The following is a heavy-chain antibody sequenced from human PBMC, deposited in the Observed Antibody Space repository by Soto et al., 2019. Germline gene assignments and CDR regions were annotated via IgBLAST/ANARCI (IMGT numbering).Heavy chain of an antibody. CDR3: ARDQGISSFGLYSMYYDGMAV. V-gene: IGHV1-18*01. Sequence: ASVKASCKASGYTFTKSVISWVRQAPGQGLERMGWISTDNGNTNYAQHLQGRVSMTTDTSTSTAYMDLRSLRSDDTAVYYCARDQGISSFGLYSMYYDGMAVSGQGTTVIVSS. J-gene: IGHJ6*02. CDR1: GYTFTKSV. CDR2: ISTDNGNT. D-gene: IGHD2-8*01.